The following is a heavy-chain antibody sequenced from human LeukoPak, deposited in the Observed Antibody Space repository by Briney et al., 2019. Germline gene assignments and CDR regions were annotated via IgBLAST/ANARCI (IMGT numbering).Heavy chain of an antibody. D-gene: IGHD2-2*02. Sequence: KPSETLSLTCTVSGGSISSSSYYWGWIRQPPGKGLEWIGSIYYSGSTYYNPSLKSRVTISVDTSKKQFSLKLSSVTAADTAVYYCARHNYCSSTSCYTGWFDPWGQGTLVTVSS. V-gene: IGHV4-39*01. CDR3: ARHNYCSSTSCYTGWFDP. CDR1: GGSISSSSYY. J-gene: IGHJ5*02. CDR2: IYYSGST.